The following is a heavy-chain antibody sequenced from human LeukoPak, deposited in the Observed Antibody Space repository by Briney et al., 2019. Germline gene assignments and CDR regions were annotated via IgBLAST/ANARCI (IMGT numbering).Heavy chain of an antibody. D-gene: IGHD3-22*01. V-gene: IGHV3-21*01. J-gene: IGHJ4*02. CDR2: ISSSSTYI. CDR3: ARDLRLGPGFDY. Sequence: GRSLRLSCAASGFTFSSYSMNWVRQAPGKGLEWVSSISSSSTYIYYADSVKGRFTISRDNAKNSLYLQMNSLRAEDTAVYYCARDLRLGPGFDYWGQGTLVTVSS. CDR1: GFTFSSYS.